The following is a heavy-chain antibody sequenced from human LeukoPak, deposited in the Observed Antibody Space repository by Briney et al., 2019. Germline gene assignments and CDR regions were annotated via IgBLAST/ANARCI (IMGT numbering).Heavy chain of an antibody. V-gene: IGHV3-30*03. D-gene: IGHD4-17*01. J-gene: IGHJ4*02. CDR2: ISYYGSNK. Sequence: GGSLRLSCAASGFTFSSYGMHWVRQAPGKGLEWVAVISYYGSNKYYADSVNGRFTISRDNSKNTLYLQMNSLRAEDTAVYYCPRGHTAVTRPLDFWGQGHLVTVSS. CDR1: GFTFSSYG. CDR3: PRGHTAVTRPLDF.